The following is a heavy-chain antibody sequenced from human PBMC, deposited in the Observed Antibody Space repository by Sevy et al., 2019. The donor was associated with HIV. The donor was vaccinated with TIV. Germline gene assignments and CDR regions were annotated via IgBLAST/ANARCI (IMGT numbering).Heavy chain of an antibody. CDR1: GFPFSSYE. Sequence: GGSLRLSCAASGFPFSSYEMNWVRQAPGRGLEWISYISNTGNTISYSDSVKGRFTISRDNAKNSLYMQMNSLRAEDTAVYYCARVDANYDKGFDPWGQGTLVTVSS. CDR3: ARVDANYDKGFDP. D-gene: IGHD3-22*01. J-gene: IGHJ5*02. CDR2: ISNTGNTI. V-gene: IGHV3-48*03.